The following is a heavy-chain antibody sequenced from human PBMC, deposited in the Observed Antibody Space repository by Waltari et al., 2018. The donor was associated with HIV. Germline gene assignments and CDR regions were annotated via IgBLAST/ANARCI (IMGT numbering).Heavy chain of an antibody. CDR3: AKVSEGRTTFDY. D-gene: IGHD1-26*01. V-gene: IGHV1-2*02. CDR2: THPNRGDT. J-gene: IGHJ4*02. CDR1: GYTFTAYF. Sequence: QVQLVQSGADVKKPGASVKDSCKASGYTFTAYFIHWVRQAPGQGLEWMGWTHPNRGDTFNAQMFPGRVALTRDASINTAYMELSRLRSDDTAVYYCAKVSEGRTTFDYWGQGTLVTVSS.